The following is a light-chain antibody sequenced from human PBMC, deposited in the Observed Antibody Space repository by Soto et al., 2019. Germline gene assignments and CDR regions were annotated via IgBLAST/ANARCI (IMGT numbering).Light chain of an antibody. CDR2: GAS. Sequence: EIVMTQSPATLSVAPGESATLSCRASQSVSYSLAWYQQKPGQAPRLLIYGASTGATGIPARFSGSGSGTDFTLTISSLEPEDFAVYYCQQRSNSWTFGQGTKVDIK. V-gene: IGKV3-15*01. J-gene: IGKJ1*01. CDR3: QQRSNSWT. CDR1: QSVSYS.